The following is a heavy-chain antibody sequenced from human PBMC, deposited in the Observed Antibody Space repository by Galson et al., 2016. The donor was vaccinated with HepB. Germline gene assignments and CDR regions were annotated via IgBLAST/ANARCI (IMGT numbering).Heavy chain of an antibody. Sequence: SVKVSCKASGGNVNNYTIIWVRQAPGQGFEWMGRIVPKFGVTKYAQNFQGRVTITVDTPTTIVFMEMSSLRYQDTAIYYCGRGPLAAATDTGIDYWGQGTLVTFSS. CDR2: IVPKFGVT. D-gene: IGHD6-13*01. CDR3: GRGPLAAATDTGIDY. V-gene: IGHV1-69*02. J-gene: IGHJ4*02. CDR1: GGNVNNYT.